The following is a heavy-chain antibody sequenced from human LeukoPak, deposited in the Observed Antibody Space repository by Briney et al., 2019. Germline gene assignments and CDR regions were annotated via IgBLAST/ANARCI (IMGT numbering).Heavy chain of an antibody. Sequence: PSETLSLTCTVSGGSISSHYWSWIRQPPGKGLEWIGYIYYSGSTKYNPSLKSRVTISVDMSKNQFSLKLSSVTAADTAVYYCARAVNGYYYAFDYWGQGTLVTVSS. CDR1: GGSISSHY. CDR2: IYYSGST. CDR3: ARAVNGYYYAFDY. J-gene: IGHJ4*02. V-gene: IGHV4-59*11. D-gene: IGHD3-22*01.